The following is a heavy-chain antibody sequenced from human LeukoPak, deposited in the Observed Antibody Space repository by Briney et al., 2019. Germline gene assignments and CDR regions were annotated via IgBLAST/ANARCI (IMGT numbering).Heavy chain of an antibody. J-gene: IGHJ3*02. CDR1: GGSISSYY. CDR2: IYYSGST. D-gene: IGHD6-25*01. CDR3: ASAALNGAFDI. V-gene: IGHV4-59*08. Sequence: PSETLSLTCTVSGGSISSYYWSWIRQPPGKGLEWIGYIYYSGSTNYNPSLKSRVTISVDTSKNQFSLKLSSVTAADTAVYYCASAALNGAFDIWGQGTMVTVSS.